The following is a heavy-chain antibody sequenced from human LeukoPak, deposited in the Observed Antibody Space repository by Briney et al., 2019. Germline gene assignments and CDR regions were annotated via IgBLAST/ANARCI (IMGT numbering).Heavy chain of an antibody. J-gene: IGHJ6*02. CDR1: AFTFSSYA. D-gene: IGHD3-3*01. CDR3: ARGPYYDFWSGYYVEYYYYGMDV. CDR2: ISYDGSNK. V-gene: IGHV3-30-3*01. Sequence: GGSLTLSCAASAFTFSSYAMHWVRQAPGKGLQRLAVISYDGSNKYYADSVKGRFTISRDNSKNTLYLQVNSLRAEDTAVYYCARGPYYDFWSGYYVEYYYYGMDVWGQGTTVTVSS.